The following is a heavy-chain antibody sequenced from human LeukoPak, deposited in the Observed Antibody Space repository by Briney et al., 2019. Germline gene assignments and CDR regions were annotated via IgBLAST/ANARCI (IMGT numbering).Heavy chain of an antibody. CDR2: VKSKSAGETT. CDR3: TLIQGWGSGSYYRDF. V-gene: IGHV3-15*01. Sequence: PGGSLRLSCAASGLSISNDWMSWVRQAPGKGLEWVARVKSKSAGETTDYAAPVKGRFTISGDDLKNTLYLQMNSLKTEDTAAYYCTLIQGWGSGSYYRDFWGQGTLVTVSS. D-gene: IGHD3-10*01. J-gene: IGHJ4*02. CDR1: GLSISNDW.